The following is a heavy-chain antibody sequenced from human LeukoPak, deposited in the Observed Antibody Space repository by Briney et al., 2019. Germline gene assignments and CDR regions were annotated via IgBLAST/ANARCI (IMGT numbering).Heavy chain of an antibody. Sequence: SETLSLTCTVSGGSISSYYWSWIRQPPGKGLEWIGYIYYSGSTNYNPSRKSRVTISVDTSKNQFSLKLSSVTAAETAVYYCARHGDTFLYDRSSYYVGHWLGRWGQGTLVTVSS. J-gene: IGHJ5*02. CDR3: ARHGDTFLYDRSSYYVGHWLGR. D-gene: IGHD3-22*01. CDR1: GGSISSYY. V-gene: IGHV4-59*01. CDR2: IYYSGST.